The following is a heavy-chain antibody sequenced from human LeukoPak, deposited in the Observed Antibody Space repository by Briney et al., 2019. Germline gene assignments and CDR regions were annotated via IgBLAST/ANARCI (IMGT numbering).Heavy chain of an antibody. CDR2: ISAYDGNT. Sequence: GASVKVSCKASGYAFTSYGISWVRQAPGQGLEWMGWISAYDGNTNNAPKLQGSVTMTTDTSTSTAYMELRSLRSDDTAVYYCAREDCSGGSCYSLSLTPVFHVFDIWGQGTMVTVSS. D-gene: IGHD2-15*01. J-gene: IGHJ3*02. V-gene: IGHV1-18*01. CDR3: AREDCSGGSCYSLSLTPVFHVFDI. CDR1: GYAFTSYG.